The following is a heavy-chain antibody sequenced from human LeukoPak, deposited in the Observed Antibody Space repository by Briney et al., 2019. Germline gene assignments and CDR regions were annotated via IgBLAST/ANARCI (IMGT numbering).Heavy chain of an antibody. D-gene: IGHD1-1*01. CDR2: ISSSGSTI. Sequence: GGSLTQSFAGSGFTLRTYNRNWVRQTPGKGLEWVSYISSSGSTIYYADSVKGRFTISRDNAKNSLYLQMNSLRAEDTAVYYCARDAKCTYWGEGSLVTVSS. CDR3: ARDAKCTY. V-gene: IGHV3-48*03. CDR1: GFTLRTYN. J-gene: IGHJ4*02.